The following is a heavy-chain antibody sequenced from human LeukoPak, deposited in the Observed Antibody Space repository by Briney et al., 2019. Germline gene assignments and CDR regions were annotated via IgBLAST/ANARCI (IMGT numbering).Heavy chain of an antibody. D-gene: IGHD6-13*01. J-gene: IGHJ4*02. CDR2: ISSSGRTK. CDR3: VTRYSPQTLDY. V-gene: IGHV3-48*02. Sequence: GGSLRLSCAASGFTYSSYAMSWVRQPPGKGVEWVSYISSSGRTKYSADSVKGRFAISRDNAKNSLYLQMNSLRDENPVVYTCVTRYSPQTLDYWGQGTLVTVSS. CDR1: GFTYSSYA.